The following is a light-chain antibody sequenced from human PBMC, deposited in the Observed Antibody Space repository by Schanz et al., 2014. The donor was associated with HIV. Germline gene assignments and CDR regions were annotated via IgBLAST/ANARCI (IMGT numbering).Light chain of an antibody. CDR2: RNN. J-gene: IGLJ2*01. CDR3: AAWDDGLNGV. CDR1: SSNIGSNY. Sequence: QSVLTQPPSASGPPGQRVTISCSGSSSNIGSNYVYWYQQLPGTAPKLLIYRNNQRPSGVPDRFSGSKSGTSASLAISGLRSEDEADYYCAAWDDGLNGVFGGGTKLTVL. V-gene: IGLV1-47*01.